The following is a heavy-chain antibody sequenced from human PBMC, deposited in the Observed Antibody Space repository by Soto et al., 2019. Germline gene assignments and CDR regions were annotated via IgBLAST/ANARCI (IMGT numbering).Heavy chain of an antibody. CDR2: IYHSGST. Sequence: SETLSLTCAVSGGCISSGGYSWSGIRQPPGKGLEWIGYIYHSGSTYYNPSLKSRVTISVDRSKNQFSLKLSSVTAADTAVYYCARVPDYWXQGTLVTVSS. CDR1: GGCISSGGYS. V-gene: IGHV4-30-2*01. CDR3: ARVPDY. J-gene: IGHJ4*02.